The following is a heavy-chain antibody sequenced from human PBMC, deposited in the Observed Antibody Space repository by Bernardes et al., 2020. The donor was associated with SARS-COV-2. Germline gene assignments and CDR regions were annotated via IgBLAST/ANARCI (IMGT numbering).Heavy chain of an antibody. CDR1: GYTFTSYG. Sequence: ASVKVSCKASGYTFTSYGISWVRQAPGQGLEWMGWISAYNGNTNYAQKLQGRVTMTTDTSTSTAYMELRSLRSDDTAVYYCARNLGYSYGYRIYYYYGMDVWGQGTTVTVSS. CDR3: ARNLGYSYGYRIYYYYGMDV. D-gene: IGHD5-18*01. J-gene: IGHJ6*02. V-gene: IGHV1-18*01. CDR2: ISAYNGNT.